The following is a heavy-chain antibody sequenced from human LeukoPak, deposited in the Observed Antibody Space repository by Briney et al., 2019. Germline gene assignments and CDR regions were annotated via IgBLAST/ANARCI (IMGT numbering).Heavy chain of an antibody. CDR1: GFSVSSNY. D-gene: IGHD5-18*01. J-gene: IGHJ4*02. CDR2: IYSGGST. Sequence: GGSLRLSCAASGFSVSSNYMRWVRQAPGKGLEWVAVIYSGGSTYYADSVEGRFTISRDNSKNTLRLQMNSLRAEDTAVYYCARGSDNYGPFDNWGQGTLVTVSS. CDR3: ARGSDNYGPFDN. V-gene: IGHV3-53*01.